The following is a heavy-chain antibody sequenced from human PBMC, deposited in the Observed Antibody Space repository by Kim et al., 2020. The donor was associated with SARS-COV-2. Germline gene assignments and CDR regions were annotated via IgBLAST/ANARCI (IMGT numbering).Heavy chain of an antibody. D-gene: IGHD6-19*01. V-gene: IGHV4-31*03. CDR3: ARSGVAVAGGDY. Sequence: SETLSLTCTVSGGSISSGGYYWSWIRQHPGKGLEWIGYIYYSGSTYYNPSLKSRVTISVDTSKNQFSLKLSSVTAADTAVYYCARSGVAVAGGDYWGQGTLVTVSS. J-gene: IGHJ4*02. CDR2: IYYSGST. CDR1: GGSISSGGYY.